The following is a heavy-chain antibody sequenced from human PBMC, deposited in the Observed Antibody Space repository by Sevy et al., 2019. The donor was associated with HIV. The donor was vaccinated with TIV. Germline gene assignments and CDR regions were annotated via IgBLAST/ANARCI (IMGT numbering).Heavy chain of an antibody. CDR1: GGSISSYY. CDR2: IYYSGST. J-gene: IGHJ5*02. V-gene: IGHV4-59*01. D-gene: IGHD3-10*01. CDR3: ARTAPLSRGWFDP. Sequence: SETLSLTCTVSGGSISSYYWSWIRQPPGKGLEWIGYIYYSGSTNYNPSLKSLVTISVDTTRNQFSLKLSSVTAADTAVYYCARTAPLSRGWFDPWGQGTLVTVSS.